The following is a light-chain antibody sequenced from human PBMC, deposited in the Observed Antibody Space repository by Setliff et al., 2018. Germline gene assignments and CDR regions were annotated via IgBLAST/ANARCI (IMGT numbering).Light chain of an antibody. Sequence: LTQPASVSGSPAQSITISCTGTSSDIGRYDFVSWYQHLPGKAPQLLIFSVNNRPSQISDRSSASKSGDTASLTISGLQAEDEAVYYCCSYTPTMGVVFGGGTKVTVL. CDR3: CSYTPTMGVV. CDR2: SVN. CDR1: SSDIGRYDF. V-gene: IGLV2-14*03. J-gene: IGLJ2*01.